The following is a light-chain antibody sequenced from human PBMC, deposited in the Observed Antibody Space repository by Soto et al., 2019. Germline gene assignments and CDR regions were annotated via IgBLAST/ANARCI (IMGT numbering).Light chain of an antibody. CDR1: QSVSSD. V-gene: IGKV3-11*01. CDR3: QQRTSLPPLT. J-gene: IGKJ4*01. CDR2: DAS. Sequence: EIVLTQSPATLSLSPGERATFSCRASQSVSSDLVWYQQKPGQAPRLLIYDASNRATGVPARFSGSGSGTHFSLTISRLEPEAFAVYYCQQRTSLPPLTFGGGTKVEIK.